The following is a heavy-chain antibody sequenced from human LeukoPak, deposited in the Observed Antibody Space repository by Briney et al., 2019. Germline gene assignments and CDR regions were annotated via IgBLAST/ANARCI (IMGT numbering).Heavy chain of an antibody. Sequence: GGSLRLSCAASGFTFSHYWMTWVRQVPGKGLEWVASIKQDGSEEFYVDSVKGRFTVSRDNAKNSLYLQLNSLRAEDTAIYYCARDRCSSTSCFYDFWGQGNLVTVSS. CDR3: ARDRCSSTSCFYDF. J-gene: IGHJ4*02. CDR1: GFTFSHYW. CDR2: IKQDGSEE. V-gene: IGHV3-7*01. D-gene: IGHD2-2*01.